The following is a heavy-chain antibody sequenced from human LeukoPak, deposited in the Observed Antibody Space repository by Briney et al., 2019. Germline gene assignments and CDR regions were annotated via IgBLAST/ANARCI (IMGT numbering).Heavy chain of an antibody. D-gene: IGHD6-13*01. Sequence: SQTLSLTCATSGDSVSSNSAAWNWIRQSPSRGLEWLGRTYYRSNWYNDYAVPVKSRITINPDTSKNQFFLQLNSVTPEDTAIYYCARFIVASGSFDYWGQGTLVTVSS. CDR3: ARFIVASGSFDY. V-gene: IGHV6-1*01. CDR1: GDSVSSNSAA. J-gene: IGHJ4*02. CDR2: TYYRSNWYN.